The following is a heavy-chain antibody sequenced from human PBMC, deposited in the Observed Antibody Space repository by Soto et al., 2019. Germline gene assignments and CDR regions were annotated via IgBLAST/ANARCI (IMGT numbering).Heavy chain of an antibody. CDR2: ISATGGST. CDR1: GLTFRSYA. Sequence: GGSLRLSCAASGLTFRSYAMSWVRQAPGKGLEWVSGISATGGSTYYADSVKGRFTISRDNSKNTLFLEMNSLRAEDTDVYYCAKRTEVVPGVMGDFDYWGRGTLVTVSS. D-gene: IGHD2-2*01. J-gene: IGHJ4*02. V-gene: IGHV3-23*01. CDR3: AKRTEVVPGVMGDFDY.